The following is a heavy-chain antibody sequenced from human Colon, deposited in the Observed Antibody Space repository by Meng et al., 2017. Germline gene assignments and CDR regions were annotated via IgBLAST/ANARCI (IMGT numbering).Heavy chain of an antibody. CDR1: GFTFSTYD. CDR2: ISRNSGDI. Sequence: GESLKISCAASGFTFSTYDMNWVRQAPGKGLEWVASISRNSGDIYYADSVKGRFTISRSNSKNSLYLEMISLRAEDTAVYYCARPDFYYNGMDVWGQGTTVTVS. CDR3: ARPDFYYNGMDV. J-gene: IGHJ6*02. V-gene: IGHV3-21*01.